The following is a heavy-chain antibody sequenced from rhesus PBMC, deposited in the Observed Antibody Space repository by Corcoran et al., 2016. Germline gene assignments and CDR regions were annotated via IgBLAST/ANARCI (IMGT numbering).Heavy chain of an antibody. CDR3: ASFFLVDY. D-gene: IGHD3-3*01. V-gene: IGHV4-106*01. CDR2: IYGSGGGT. Sequence: QVQLQESGPGVVKPSETLSLTCAVSGGSISGYYLWSWIRQPPGKGLEWIGYIYGSGGGTNYNPSLKNRVTISIDTSKNQFSLKLSSVTAADTAVYYCASFFLVDYWGQGVLVTVSS. CDR1: GGSISGYYL. J-gene: IGHJ4*01.